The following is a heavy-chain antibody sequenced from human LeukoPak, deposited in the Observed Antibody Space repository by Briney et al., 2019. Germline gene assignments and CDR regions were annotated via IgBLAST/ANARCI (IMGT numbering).Heavy chain of an antibody. J-gene: IGHJ6*03. CDR1: GYTFTTYE. V-gene: IGHV1-8*03. Sequence: ASVKVSCKASGYTFTTYEIHWVRQATGQGLEWMGWMNPNSGNTAYVQKFQGRLTFTRTTSINTAYMELSSLRSDDTAVYYCASLARYYYMDVWGKGTTVTVSS. CDR2: MNPNSGNT. CDR3: ASLARYYYMDV.